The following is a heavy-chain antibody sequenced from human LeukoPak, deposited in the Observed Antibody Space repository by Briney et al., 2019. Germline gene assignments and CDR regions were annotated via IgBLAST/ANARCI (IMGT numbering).Heavy chain of an antibody. V-gene: IGHV3-23*01. Sequence: PGGSLRLSCAASGFTFSSYAMNWVRQAPGKGLEWVSAISGSGSSTCYADSVKGRFTISRDNSKNTLYLQMNSLRAEDTAVYYCAKGTYYYDSGFYFDYWGQGTLVTVSS. D-gene: IGHD3-22*01. CDR2: ISGSGSST. J-gene: IGHJ4*02. CDR3: AKGTYYYDSGFYFDY. CDR1: GFTFSSYA.